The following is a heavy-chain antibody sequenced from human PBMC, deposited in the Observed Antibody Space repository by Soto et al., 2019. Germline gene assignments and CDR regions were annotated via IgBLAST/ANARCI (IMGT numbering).Heavy chain of an antibody. CDR1: GGSISSYY. V-gene: IGHV4-4*07. CDR3: ARNGAIIAAADYGMDV. Sequence: PSETLSLTFTVSGGSISSYYWSWIRQPAGKGLEWIGRIYTSGSTNYNPSLKSRVTMSVDTSKNQFSLKLSSVTAADTAVYYCARNGAIIAAADYGMDVWGQGTTVTVSS. CDR2: IYTSGST. D-gene: IGHD6-13*01. J-gene: IGHJ6*02.